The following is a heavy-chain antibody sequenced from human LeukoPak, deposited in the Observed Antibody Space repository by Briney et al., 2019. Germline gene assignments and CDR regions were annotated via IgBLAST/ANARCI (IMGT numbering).Heavy chain of an antibody. Sequence: SETLSLTCTVSGDSISTYYWSWIRQPPGKGLERIGYIYYSGNTNYNPSLKSRVTISVDTSKNQFSLKLSSVTAADTAVYYCARGRGHYYYYGMDVWGQGTTATVSS. V-gene: IGHV4-59*01. CDR3: ARGRGHYYYYGMDV. D-gene: IGHD3-10*01. CDR1: GDSISTYY. CDR2: IYYSGNT. J-gene: IGHJ6*02.